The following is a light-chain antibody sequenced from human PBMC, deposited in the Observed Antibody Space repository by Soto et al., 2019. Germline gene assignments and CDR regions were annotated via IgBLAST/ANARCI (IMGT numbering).Light chain of an antibody. CDR2: EVT. CDR1: SSDVGSYNL. CDR3: CSYAGNYTLI. Sequence: QSALTQPASVSGSPGQSITISCTGTSSDVGSYNLVSWYQQHPGKAPKLMIYEVTKRPSGVSNRFSGSKSGNTASLTISGLQAEDEGYFYCCSYAGNYTLIFGGGTKLTVL. V-gene: IGLV2-23*02. J-gene: IGLJ2*01.